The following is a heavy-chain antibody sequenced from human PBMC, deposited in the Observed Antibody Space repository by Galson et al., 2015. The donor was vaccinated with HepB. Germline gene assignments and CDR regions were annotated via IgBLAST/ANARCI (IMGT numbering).Heavy chain of an antibody. CDR1: GFTFSSHA. D-gene: IGHD3-10*01. CDR2: LSGSGDTT. CDR3: AKDQSYYFGAGSYTTLYFDF. Sequence: SLRLSCAASGFTFSSHAMAWVRQAPEKGLEWVSALSGSGDTTYYADSMKGRFTISRDNSKNTLFLQLNSLTVEDTAVYFCAKDQSYYFGAGSYTTLYFDFWGQGTLVTVSS. J-gene: IGHJ4*02. V-gene: IGHV3-23*01.